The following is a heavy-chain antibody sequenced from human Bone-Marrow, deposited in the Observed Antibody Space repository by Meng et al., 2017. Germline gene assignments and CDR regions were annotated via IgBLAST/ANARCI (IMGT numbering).Heavy chain of an antibody. CDR2: IYHSGST. CDR1: GYSISSGYY. D-gene: IGHD3-16*02. V-gene: IGHV4-38-2*01. J-gene: IGHJ6*02. Sequence: GSLRLSCAVSGYSISSGYYWGWIRQPPGKGLEWIGSIYHSGSTYYNPSLKSRVTMSVDTSKNQFSLKLSSVTAADTAVYYCARAGSTEYDYVWGSYRYTDYYYGMDVWGQGTTVTVSS. CDR3: ARAGSTEYDYVWGSYRYTDYYYGMDV.